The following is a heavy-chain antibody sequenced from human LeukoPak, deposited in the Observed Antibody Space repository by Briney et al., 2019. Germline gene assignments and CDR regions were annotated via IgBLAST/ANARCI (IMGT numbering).Heavy chain of an antibody. CDR2: INHSGST. J-gene: IGHJ4*02. D-gene: IGHD1/OR15-1a*01. CDR3: ASSEQSFYDY. V-gene: IGHV4-34*01. Sequence: PSETLFLTCTVSGGSISSYYWSWIRQPPGKGLEWIGEINHSGSTNYNPSLKSRVTISVDTSKNQFSLKLSSVTAADTAVYYCASSEQSFYDYWGQGTLVTVSS. CDR1: GGSISSYY.